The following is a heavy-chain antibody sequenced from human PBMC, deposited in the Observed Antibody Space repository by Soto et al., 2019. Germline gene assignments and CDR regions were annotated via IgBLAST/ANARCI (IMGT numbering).Heavy chain of an antibody. CDR3: ASGIQLWLRRINNGYSG. Sequence: QVQLVQSGAEVKKPESSVKVSCKAPGGTFSTYAISWVRQAPGQGLEWLGGIIPMFGTANYAQRFQYRGTSTADACTRTVYMELSSLRSEDTAVYFCASGIQLWLRRINNGYSGWGQGTLVTVSS. CDR2: IIPMFGTA. CDR1: GGTFSTYA. V-gene: IGHV1-69*12. D-gene: IGHD5-18*01. J-gene: IGHJ4*02.